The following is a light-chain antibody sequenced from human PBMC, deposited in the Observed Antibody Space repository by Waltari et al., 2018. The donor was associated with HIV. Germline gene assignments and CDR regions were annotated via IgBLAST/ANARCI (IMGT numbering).Light chain of an antibody. CDR3: CSYAGSSTFV. V-gene: IGLV2-23*01. CDR2: DAS. Sequence: QSALTQPASVSVSPGQSITISCTGTSSDVGNYNDVAWYHQHPGKAPKHMIYDASKRPSGVSNRFSGSKSGNTASLTISGLQAEDEADYYCCSYAGSSTFVFGTGTKVTVL. J-gene: IGLJ1*01. CDR1: SSDVGNYND.